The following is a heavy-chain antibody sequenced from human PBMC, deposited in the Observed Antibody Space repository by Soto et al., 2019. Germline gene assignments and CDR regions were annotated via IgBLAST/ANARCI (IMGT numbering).Heavy chain of an antibody. V-gene: IGHV3-30*03. Sequence: GGSLRLSCAGSGFTFSSYGMHWVRQAPGKGLEWVAVISYDGSNKYYADSVKGRFTISRDNSKNTLILQMNSLRPDDTAVYYWATDRGLAAVSYYGMGGWGQGTTATGS. D-gene: IGHD6-13*01. J-gene: IGHJ6*02. CDR1: GFTFSSYG. CDR3: ATDRGLAAVSYYGMGG. CDR2: ISYDGSNK.